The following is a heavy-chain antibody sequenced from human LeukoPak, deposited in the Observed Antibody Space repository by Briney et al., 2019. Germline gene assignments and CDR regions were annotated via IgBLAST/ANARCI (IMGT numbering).Heavy chain of an antibody. J-gene: IGHJ4*02. D-gene: IGHD5-12*01. CDR1: GFMFSTYW. V-gene: IGHV3-7*05. CDR3: ARDSGYNAFDY. CDR2: INRDGSEK. Sequence: PGGSLRLSCEASGFMFSTYWMSWVRQAPGKGLEWVAIINRDGSEKFFVDSVKGRFTISRDNAKNSLYLQMNSLRAEDTAMYYCARDSGYNAFDYWGQGTLVTVSS.